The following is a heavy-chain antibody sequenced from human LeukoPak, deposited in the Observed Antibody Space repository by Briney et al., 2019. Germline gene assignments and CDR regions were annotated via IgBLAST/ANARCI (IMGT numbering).Heavy chain of an antibody. CDR2: INPNSGGT. Sequence: ASVKVSCKASGYTFTGYYMHWVRQAPGQGLEWMGWINPNSGGTNYAQKFQDRVTMTRDTSINTAYMELTRLRSDDTAVYYCAREGCSSTSCYWFDPGGQGTLVTVSS. D-gene: IGHD2-2*01. J-gene: IGHJ5*02. CDR3: AREGCSSTSCYWFDP. CDR1: GYTFTGYY. V-gene: IGHV1-2*02.